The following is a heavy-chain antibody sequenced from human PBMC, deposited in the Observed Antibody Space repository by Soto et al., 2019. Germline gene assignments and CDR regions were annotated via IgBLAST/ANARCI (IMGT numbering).Heavy chain of an antibody. CDR1: GGTFSSYA. J-gene: IGHJ4*02. Sequence: QVQLVQSGDDVKKPGSSVKVSCKASGGTFSSYAISWVRQAPGQGLEWMGGIIPIFGTANYAQKFQGRVTIPADESTSTADMELSSLRSEDTAGYYCASQGQVSEDYWGQGTLVTVSS. CDR2: IIPIFGTA. V-gene: IGHV1-69*01. CDR3: ASQGQVSEDY.